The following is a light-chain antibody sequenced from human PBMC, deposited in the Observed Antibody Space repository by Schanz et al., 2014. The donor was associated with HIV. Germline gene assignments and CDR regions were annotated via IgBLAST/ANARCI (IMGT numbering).Light chain of an antibody. J-gene: IGKJ1*01. CDR1: QYISRW. V-gene: IGKV1-5*03. Sequence: DIQMTQSPSTLSASVGDGVTITCRASQYISRWLAWYQQKPGQAPHLLIYQASTLQTGVSSRFSGSGSGTEFTLTISRVEPEDYAVYYCQQYGSPPWTFGQGTKVEV. CDR2: QAS. CDR3: QQYGSPPWT.